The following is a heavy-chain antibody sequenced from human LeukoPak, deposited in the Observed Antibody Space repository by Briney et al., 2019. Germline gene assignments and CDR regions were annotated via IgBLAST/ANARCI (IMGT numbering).Heavy chain of an antibody. Sequence: PSETLSLTCAVYGGSFSGYYWSWIRQPPGKGLEWIGEINHSGSTNYNPSLKSRVTISVDTSKNQFSLKLSSVTAADTAVYYCARGPISSITMIVVVIPPLFDYWGQGTLVTVSS. CDR2: INHSGST. CDR1: GGSFSGYY. J-gene: IGHJ4*02. V-gene: IGHV4-34*01. CDR3: ARGPISSITMIVVVIPPLFDY. D-gene: IGHD3-22*01.